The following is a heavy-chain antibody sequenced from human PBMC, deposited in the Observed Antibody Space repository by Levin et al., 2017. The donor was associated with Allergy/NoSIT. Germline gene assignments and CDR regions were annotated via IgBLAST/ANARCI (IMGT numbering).Heavy chain of an antibody. CDR1: GFTFSSYA. CDR2: ISYDGSNK. D-gene: IGHD6-19*01. V-gene: IGHV3-30-3*01. Sequence: LSLTCAASGFTFSSYAMHWVRQAPGKGLEWVAVISYDGSNKYYADSVKGRFTISRDNSKNTLYLQMNSLRAEDTAVYYCARISFQWLVLGHFDYWGQGTLVTVSS. J-gene: IGHJ4*02. CDR3: ARISFQWLVLGHFDY.